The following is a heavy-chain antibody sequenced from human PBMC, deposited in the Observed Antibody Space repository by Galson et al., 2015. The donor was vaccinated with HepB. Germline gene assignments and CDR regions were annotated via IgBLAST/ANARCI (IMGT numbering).Heavy chain of an antibody. Sequence: SLRLSCAASGFTFGDYDMSWFRQAPGKGLEGVGFIRSKANGGTTEYVASVKGRFTISRHDSKSIAYLQMNSLKTEDTAVYYCTGDRKGGYGPFDYWGQGTLVTVSS. V-gene: IGHV3-49*03. J-gene: IGHJ4*02. CDR1: GFTFGDYD. D-gene: IGHD5-12*01. CDR2: IRSKANGGTT. CDR3: TGDRKGGYGPFDY.